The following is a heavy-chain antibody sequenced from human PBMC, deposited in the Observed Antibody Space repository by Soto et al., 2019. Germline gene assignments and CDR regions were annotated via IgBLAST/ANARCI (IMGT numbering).Heavy chain of an antibody. V-gene: IGHV4-59*01. D-gene: IGHD2-21*02. CDR3: ARDPGDYYFDY. J-gene: IGHJ4*02. Sequence: PSETLSLTCTVSGGSIGSYYWSWIRQPPGKGLEWIGYIYYSGSTNYNPSLKSRVTIAVDTSKNQFSLKLSSVTAADTAVYYCARDPGDYYFDYWGQGTLVTV. CDR2: IYYSGST. CDR1: GGSIGSYY.